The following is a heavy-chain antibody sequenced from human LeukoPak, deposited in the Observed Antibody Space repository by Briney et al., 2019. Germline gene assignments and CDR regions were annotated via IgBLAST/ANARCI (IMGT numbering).Heavy chain of an antibody. CDR3: VRDMDV. CDR2: MKQDGSEK. J-gene: IGHJ6*02. V-gene: IGHV3-7*03. CDR1: GFTFSDYW. Sequence: GGSLRLSCAASGFTFSDYWMTWVRQAPGKGLEWVANMKQDGSEKYYVGSVKGRFTISRDNAKNSLYLQMNSLRVGDTAMYYCVRDMDVWGQGTTVTVSS.